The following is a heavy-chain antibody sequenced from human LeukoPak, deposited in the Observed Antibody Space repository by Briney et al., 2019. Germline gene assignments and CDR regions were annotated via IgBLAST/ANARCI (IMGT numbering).Heavy chain of an antibody. V-gene: IGHV3-66*01. J-gene: IGHJ4*02. CDR2: IYSSGST. Sequence: GGSLRLSCAPSRFTVSSNYMSWVRQAPGKGLEWVSFIYSSGSTYYADSVRGRFTISRDNSNNTLYLQRNSLRVEDTAVYYTERGRFGLSLDYWGQGTLVTVSS. CDR3: ERGRFGLSLDY. D-gene: IGHD3-16*01. CDR1: RFTVSSNY.